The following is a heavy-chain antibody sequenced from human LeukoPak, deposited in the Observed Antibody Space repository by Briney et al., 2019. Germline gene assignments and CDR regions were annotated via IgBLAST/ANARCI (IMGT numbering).Heavy chain of an antibody. CDR1: GFTVSSNY. CDR3: ARVGGDDYGDS. D-gene: IGHD3-16*01. CDR2: IYSGGRT. Sequence: GGSLRLSCAASGFTVSSNYMSWVRQAPGKGLEWVSVIYSGGRTYYAESVKGRFTISRDNSKNTVYLQMNSLRAEDTAAYYCARVGGDDYGDSWGQGTLVTVSS. J-gene: IGHJ4*02. V-gene: IGHV3-53*01.